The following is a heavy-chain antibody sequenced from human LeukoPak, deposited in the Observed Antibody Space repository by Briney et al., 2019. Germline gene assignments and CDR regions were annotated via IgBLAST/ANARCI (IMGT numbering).Heavy chain of an antibody. CDR2: IYYSGST. V-gene: IGHV4-39*07. CDR3: ARSPGGGSYYGTGTGDFDY. CDR1: GGSISSSSYY. D-gene: IGHD1-26*01. J-gene: IGHJ4*02. Sequence: PSETLSLTCTVSGGSISSSSYYWGWIRQPPGKGLEWIGSIYYSGSTYYNPSLKSRVTISVDTSKDQFSLKLSSVTAADTAVYYCARSPGGGSYYGTGTGDFDYWGQRTLVTVSS.